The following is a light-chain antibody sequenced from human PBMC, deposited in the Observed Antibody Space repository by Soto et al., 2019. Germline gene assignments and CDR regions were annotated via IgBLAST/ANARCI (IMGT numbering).Light chain of an antibody. V-gene: IGKV3D-7*01. J-gene: IGKJ1*01. Sequence: EIVVTQSPATLSLSPGERATLSCRXSQFLSSNYLSWYQQKPGQAPRLLIYAASTRATGVPDRFSGSGSGTDFTLTISSLQPEDFAVYYCQQDYNLPWTFGQGTKVDIK. CDR3: QQDYNLPWT. CDR1: QFLSSNY. CDR2: AAS.